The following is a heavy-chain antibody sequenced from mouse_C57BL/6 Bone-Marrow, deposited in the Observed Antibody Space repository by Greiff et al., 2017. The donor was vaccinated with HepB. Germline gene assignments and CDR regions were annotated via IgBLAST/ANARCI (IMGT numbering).Heavy chain of an antibody. CDR1: GFTFSDYG. D-gene: IGHD2-14*01. Sequence: EVKLVESGGGLVKPGGSLKLSCAASGFTFSDYGMHWVRQAPEKGLEWVAYISSGSSTIYYADTVKGRFTISRDNAKNTLFLQMTSLRSEDTAMYYCAREVRHYAMDYWGQGTSVTVSS. J-gene: IGHJ4*01. CDR2: ISSGSSTI. CDR3: AREVRHYAMDY. V-gene: IGHV5-17*01.